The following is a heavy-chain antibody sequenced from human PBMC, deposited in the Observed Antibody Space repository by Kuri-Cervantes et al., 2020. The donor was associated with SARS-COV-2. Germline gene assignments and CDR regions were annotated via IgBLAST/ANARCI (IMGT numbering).Heavy chain of an antibody. CDR3: AKDRAGVHDF. V-gene: IGHV3-30*18. CDR1: GFNFNRTD. Sequence: LSLTCAASGFNFNRTDMHWVRQAPGKGLEWVAVISFDGKNKNCVASGKGRFTISRDNSQNILYLQMKGLRSEDTAIYYCAKDRAGVHDFWGPGTLVTVSS. CDR2: ISFDGKNK. D-gene: IGHD2-21*01. J-gene: IGHJ4*02.